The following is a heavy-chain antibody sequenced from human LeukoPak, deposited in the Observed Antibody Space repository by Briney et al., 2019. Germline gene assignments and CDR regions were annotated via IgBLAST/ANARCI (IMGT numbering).Heavy chain of an antibody. CDR3: ARDKWSVDSRDGYNCNFDY. J-gene: IGHJ4*02. V-gene: IGHV1-18*01. D-gene: IGHD5-12*01. CDR2: ICAYNGNT. CDR1: GYTFTSYG. Sequence: ASVKVSCKASGYTFTSYGISWVRQAPGQGLEWMGWICAYNGNTNYAQKLQGRVTMTTDTSTSTAYMELRSLRSDDTAVYYCARDKWSVDSRDGYNCNFDYWGQGTLVTVSS.